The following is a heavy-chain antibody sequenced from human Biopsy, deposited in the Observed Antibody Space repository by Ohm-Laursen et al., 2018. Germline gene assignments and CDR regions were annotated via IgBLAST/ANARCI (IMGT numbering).Heavy chain of an antibody. V-gene: IGHV4-39*01. J-gene: IGHJ5*02. CDR3: ARHPTGFWFDP. CDR1: GGSISSSTTYY. Sequence: GTLSLTWAVSGGSISSSTTYYWAWLRQPPGKGLEWIGGIYNTETTFYNPSLKSRVTISVDTSTNQFSLKVSSVTAADTALYFCARHPTGFWFDPWGHGTLVTVSS. CDR2: IYNTETT.